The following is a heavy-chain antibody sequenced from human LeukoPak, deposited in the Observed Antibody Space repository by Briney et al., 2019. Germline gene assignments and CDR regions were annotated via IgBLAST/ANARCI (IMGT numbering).Heavy chain of an antibody. CDR2: VDSDGSDI. Sequence: GGSVRLSCAASGFTFTRYWMHWVRQAPGKGLVWVSRVDSDGSDIIYADSVRGRFTISRDNAKNTVFLQMNSLRVEDTAVYYCARGGFGHGFDIWGQGTMVTVSS. CDR3: ARGGFGHGFDI. D-gene: IGHD3-10*01. J-gene: IGHJ3*02. V-gene: IGHV3-74*01. CDR1: GFTFTRYW.